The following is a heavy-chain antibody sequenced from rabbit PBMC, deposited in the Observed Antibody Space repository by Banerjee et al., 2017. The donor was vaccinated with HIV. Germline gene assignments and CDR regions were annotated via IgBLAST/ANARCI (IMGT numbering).Heavy chain of an antibody. V-gene: IGHV1S40*01. Sequence: QSLEESGGDLVKPGASLTLTCTASGFSLSSYAMCWVRQAPGKGLEWSACIYTGSSDSTDYASWAKGRFTISKTSSTTVTLQVTSLAAADTATYFCARRSSDWGEVNLWGQGTLVTVS. D-gene: IGHD4-1*01. J-gene: IGHJ4*01. CDR1: GFSLSSYA. CDR2: IYTGSSDST. CDR3: ARRSSDWGEVNL.